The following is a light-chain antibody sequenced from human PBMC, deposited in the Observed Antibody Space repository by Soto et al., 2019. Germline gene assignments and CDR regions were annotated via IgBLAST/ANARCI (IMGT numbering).Light chain of an antibody. J-gene: IGLJ1*01. CDR2: EVV. CDR1: KSDIGVYDF. Sequence: GAKSDIGVYDFVSWYQHHPGKAPRLIIYEVVQRPSGVPDRFSGSKSGNTASLTVSGLQAADEADYFCKSYAGSNTYVFGSGTKVT. CDR3: KSYAGSNTYV. V-gene: IGLV2-8*01.